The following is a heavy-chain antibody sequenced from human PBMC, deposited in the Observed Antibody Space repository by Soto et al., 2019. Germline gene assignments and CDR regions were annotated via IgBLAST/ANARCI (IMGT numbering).Heavy chain of an antibody. CDR2: ISNSGGST. J-gene: IGHJ4*02. V-gene: IGHV3-23*01. CDR1: GFTFSNYA. Sequence: EVQLLESGGGLVQPGGSLRLSCAASGFTFSNYAMSRVRQAPGKGLEWVSGISNSGGSTYYADSVKGRFTSSRDNSKNTLFLQMNSLRAEDTAVYYCAKRRFFDSSGFYYYYYFDYWGQGTLVTVSS. D-gene: IGHD3-22*01. CDR3: AKRRFFDSSGFYYYYYFDY.